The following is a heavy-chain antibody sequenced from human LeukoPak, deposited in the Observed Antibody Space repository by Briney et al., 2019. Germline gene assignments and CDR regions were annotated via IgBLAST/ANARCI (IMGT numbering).Heavy chain of an antibody. J-gene: IGHJ6*02. V-gene: IGHV3-23*01. CDR3: AKVQYVYFGSGSYDMDV. D-gene: IGHD3-10*01. CDR1: GFTFRSYA. CDR2: ISGNGNST. Sequence: AGGSLRLSCAASGFTFRSYAMSWVRQAPGKGLEWVSAISGNGNSTYYADSVKGRFTISRDNSKNTLYLQMNSLSAEDTAIYYCAKVQYVYFGSGSYDMDVWGQGTPVTVSS.